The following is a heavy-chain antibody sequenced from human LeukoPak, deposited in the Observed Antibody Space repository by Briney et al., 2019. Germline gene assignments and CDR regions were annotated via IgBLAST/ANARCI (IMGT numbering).Heavy chain of an antibody. CDR2: IYHSGST. Sequence: SQTLSLTCAVSGGSISSGGYSWSWIRQPPGKGLEWIGYIYHSGSTNYNPSLKSRVTISVDTSKNQFSLKLSSVTAADTAVYYCARGGNVYYYDSSGYLGAYWDQGTLVTVSS. V-gene: IGHV4-30-2*01. CDR3: ARGGNVYYYDSSGYLGAY. D-gene: IGHD3-22*01. CDR1: GGSISSGGYS. J-gene: IGHJ4*02.